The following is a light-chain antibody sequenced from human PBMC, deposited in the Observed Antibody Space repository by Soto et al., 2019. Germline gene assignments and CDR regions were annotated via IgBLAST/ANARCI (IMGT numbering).Light chain of an antibody. CDR3: QQRSNWPPGT. Sequence: EIVLPQSPCTLSLSPGERATLACSSVQSVSSSYLAWYQQKPGQAPRLLIYGASSRATGIPDRFSGSGSGTDFTLTISRLEPEDFAVYYCQQRSNWPPGTFGQGTKVDIK. CDR1: QSVSSSY. J-gene: IGKJ1*01. CDR2: GAS. V-gene: IGKV3D-20*02.